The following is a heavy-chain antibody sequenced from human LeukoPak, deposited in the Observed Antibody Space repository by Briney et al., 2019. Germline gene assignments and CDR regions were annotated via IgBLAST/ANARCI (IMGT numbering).Heavy chain of an antibody. CDR1: GVSFSDYY. CDR3: ARSRYYFDY. Sequence: KSGGSLTLSCAASGVSFSDYYRSWIRQAPGKGLEWVSYIIRSGSTIYNADSVKGRFTISRENAKNSLYLQMNSLSAEDTAVYYCARSRYYFDYWGQGPLVTVSS. J-gene: IGHJ4*02. V-gene: IGHV3-11*01. CDR2: IIRSGSTI.